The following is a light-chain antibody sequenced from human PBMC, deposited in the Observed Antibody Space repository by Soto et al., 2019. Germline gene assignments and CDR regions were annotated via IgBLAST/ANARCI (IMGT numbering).Light chain of an antibody. CDR3: QQFNNWPHT. J-gene: IGKJ5*01. Sequence: EIVLTQSPATLSVCPGEGATLSCRASQSVNQKLGWYQQKPGQAPRLLIYVASYRATGIPARFSGSGSGTEYTLTISNLQAEDFAVYYCQQFNNWPHTFGQGTRLEI. V-gene: IGKV3-15*01. CDR1: QSVNQK. CDR2: VAS.